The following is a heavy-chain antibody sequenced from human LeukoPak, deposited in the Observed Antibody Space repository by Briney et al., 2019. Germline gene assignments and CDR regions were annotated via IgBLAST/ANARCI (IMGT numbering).Heavy chain of an antibody. CDR2: ISGSGGST. CDR3: AKDGAPRTRFLEWLYSPFDY. CDR1: GFTFSSYA. J-gene: IGHJ4*01. D-gene: IGHD3-3*01. V-gene: IGHV3-23*01. Sequence: SGGSLRLSCAASGFTFSSYAMSWVRQAPGKGLEWVSAISGSGGSTYYADSVKGRFTISRDNSKNTLYLQMNSLRAEDTAVYYCAKDGAPRTRFLEWLYSPFDYWGHGTLVTVSS.